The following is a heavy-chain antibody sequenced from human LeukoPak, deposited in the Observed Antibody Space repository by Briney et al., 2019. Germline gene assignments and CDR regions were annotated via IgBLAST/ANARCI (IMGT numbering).Heavy chain of an antibody. D-gene: IGHD3-16*01. CDR1: GFSVSTND. Sequence: GGSLRLSCAVSGFSVSTNDMSWVRQAPGKGLEWVSVIYSGDRTYYADSVKGRFTISRDNSKNTLYLQMNSLRAEDTAIYYCARDWGDDWGRGNLVTVSS. V-gene: IGHV3-53*01. CDR3: ARDWGDD. CDR2: IYSGDRT. J-gene: IGHJ4*02.